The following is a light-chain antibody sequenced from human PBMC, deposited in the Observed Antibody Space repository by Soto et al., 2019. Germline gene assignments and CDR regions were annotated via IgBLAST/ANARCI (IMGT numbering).Light chain of an antibody. Sequence: QSALTQPASVSGSPGQSITISCTGTSSDVGGYNYVSWYQQHPDKAPKLMIYEVSNRPSGVSNRFSGSKSGHTASLTISGLQSEDEADYFCTSYTSYSTLDVFGTGTKLTFL. CDR3: TSYTSYSTLDV. CDR2: EVS. V-gene: IGLV2-14*01. CDR1: SSDVGGYNY. J-gene: IGLJ1*01.